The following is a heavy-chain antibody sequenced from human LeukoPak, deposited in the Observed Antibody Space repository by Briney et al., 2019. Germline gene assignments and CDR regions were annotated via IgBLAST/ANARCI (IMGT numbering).Heavy chain of an antibody. Sequence: SQTLSLTCTVSGGSLSSGGYYWSWIRQHPGTGLEWIGYIYYSGSTYYNPSLKSRVTISVDTSKNQFSLKLSSVTAADTAVYYCARGTGTTRQYYYGMDVWGQGTTVTVSS. J-gene: IGHJ6*02. CDR2: IYYSGST. D-gene: IGHD1-7*01. CDR3: ARGTGTTRQYYYGMDV. CDR1: GGSLSSGGYY. V-gene: IGHV4-31*03.